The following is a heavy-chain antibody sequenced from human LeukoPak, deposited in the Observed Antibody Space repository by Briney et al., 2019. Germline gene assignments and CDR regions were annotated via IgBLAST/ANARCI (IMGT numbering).Heavy chain of an antibody. Sequence: ASVKVSCKASGYTFTGYYMHWVRQAPGQGLEWMGRINPNSGGTNYAQKFQGRVTTTRDTSISTAYMELSRLRSDDTAVYYCARVFKGSGWYGEIDYWGQGTLVTVSS. CDR3: ARVFKGSGWYGEIDY. V-gene: IGHV1-2*06. CDR2: INPNSGGT. D-gene: IGHD6-19*01. CDR1: GYTFTGYY. J-gene: IGHJ4*02.